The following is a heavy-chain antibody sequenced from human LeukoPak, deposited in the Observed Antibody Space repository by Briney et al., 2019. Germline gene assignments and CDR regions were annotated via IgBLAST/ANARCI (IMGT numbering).Heavy chain of an antibody. J-gene: IGHJ4*02. CDR3: AKRPSDYGDYVSYFDY. V-gene: IGHV3-30*18. Sequence: GGSLRLFCAASGFSFISYGMHWVRQAPGKGLEWVGVISDDGRSKDYADSVKGRFTISRDNSKDTLYLQTNSLRAEDTAVYYCAKRPSDYGDYVSYFDYWGQGTLVTVSS. CDR2: ISDDGRSK. D-gene: IGHD4-17*01. CDR1: GFSFISYG.